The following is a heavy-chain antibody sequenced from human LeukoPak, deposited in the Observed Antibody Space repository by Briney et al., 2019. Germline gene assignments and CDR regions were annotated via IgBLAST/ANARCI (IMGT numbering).Heavy chain of an antibody. Sequence: SETLSLTCTVSGGSISSNSYYWGWIRQPPGKGLEWIGSIYYSGSTYYNPSLKSRVTISVDTSKNQFSLNVSSVTAADTAVYYCARGPGDYYYYYMDVWGKGTTVTVSS. V-gene: IGHV4-39*07. CDR3: ARGPGDYYYYYMDV. CDR2: IYYSGST. J-gene: IGHJ6*03. CDR1: GGSISSNSYY.